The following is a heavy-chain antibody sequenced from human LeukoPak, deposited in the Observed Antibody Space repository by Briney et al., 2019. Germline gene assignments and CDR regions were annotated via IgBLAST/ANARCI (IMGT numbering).Heavy chain of an antibody. CDR1: GGTFSSYA. V-gene: IGHV1-69*05. D-gene: IGHD2-2*01. J-gene: IGHJ4*02. CDR3: ARDRGDCSSTSCLYYFDY. CDR2: IIPIFGTA. Sequence: ASVKVSCKASGGTFSSYAISWVRQAPGQGLEWMGGIIPIFGTANYAQKFQGRVTITTDESTSTAYMELSSLRSEDTAVYYCARDRGDCSSTSCLYYFDYWGQGTLVTVSS.